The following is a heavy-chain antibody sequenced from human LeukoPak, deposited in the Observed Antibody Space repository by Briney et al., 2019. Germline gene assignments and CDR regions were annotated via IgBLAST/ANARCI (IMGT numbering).Heavy chain of an antibody. CDR2: INPNSGGT. V-gene: IGHV1-2*02. J-gene: IGHJ6*02. CDR3: ARVGRHYYYGMDV. Sequence: ASVKVSCMASGYXFTGYYMHWVRQAPGQGLEWMGGINPNSGGTNYAQKFQGRVTMTRDTSISTAYMELSRLRSDDTAVYYCARVGRHYYYGMDVWGQGTTVTVSS. CDR1: GYXFTGYY.